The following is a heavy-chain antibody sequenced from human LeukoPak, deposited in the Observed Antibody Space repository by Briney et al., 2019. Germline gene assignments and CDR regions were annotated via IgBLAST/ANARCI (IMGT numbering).Heavy chain of an antibody. CDR1: GGSISGYY. V-gene: IGHV4-59*01. CDR3: ARGEGSGSYYSYFDY. CDR2: IYYSGST. Sequence: MSSETLSLTCTVSGGSISGYYWSWIRQPPGKGLEWIGYIYYSGSTNYNPSLKSRVTISVDTSKNQFSLKLSSVTAADTAVYYCARGEGSGSYYSYFDYWGQGTLVTVSS. D-gene: IGHD1-26*01. J-gene: IGHJ4*02.